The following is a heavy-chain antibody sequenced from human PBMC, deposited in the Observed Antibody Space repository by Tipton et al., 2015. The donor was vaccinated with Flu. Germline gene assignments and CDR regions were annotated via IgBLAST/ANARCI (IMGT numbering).Heavy chain of an antibody. V-gene: IGHV4-34*01. J-gene: IGHJ4*02. CDR1: GGSFSGHY. CDR2: INHGGST. D-gene: IGHD3-10*01. Sequence: TLSLTCAVYGGSFSGHYWTWIRQPPGKGLEWIGEINHGGSTNCNPSLKSRVAMSVDTSREHFSLKLSSVTAADTAVYYCAREIGGKGSYWGQGTLVTVSS. CDR3: AREIGGKGSY.